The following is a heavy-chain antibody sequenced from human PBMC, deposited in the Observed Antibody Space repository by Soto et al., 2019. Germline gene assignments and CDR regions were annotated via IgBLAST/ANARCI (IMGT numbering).Heavy chain of an antibody. Sequence: EVQLLESGGGRVQPGGSLRLSCTGSGFSFSTYAMSWVRQSPGKEPEWISSSGGRGGSTYYADSVKGRFTVSRDNSKNTLDLQMNSLRADDTAIYYCAKHGDYDLWSPSTNWLDPWGQGTLVTVSS. CDR1: GFSFSTYA. CDR3: AKHGDYDLWSPSTNWLDP. D-gene: IGHD3-3*01. CDR2: SGGRGGST. J-gene: IGHJ5*02. V-gene: IGHV3-23*01.